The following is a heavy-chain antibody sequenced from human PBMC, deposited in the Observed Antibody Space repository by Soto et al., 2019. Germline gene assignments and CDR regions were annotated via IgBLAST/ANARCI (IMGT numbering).Heavy chain of an antibody. CDR3: ARLRYFDWLSDYYGMDV. CDR1: GGTFSSYA. Sequence: GASVKVSCKASGGTFSSYAISWVRQAPGQGFEWMGGIIPIFGTANYAQKFQGRVTITADESTSTAYMELSSLRSEDTAVYYCARLRYFDWLSDYYGMDVWGQGTTVTVSS. D-gene: IGHD3-9*01. CDR2: IIPIFGTA. V-gene: IGHV1-69*13. J-gene: IGHJ6*02.